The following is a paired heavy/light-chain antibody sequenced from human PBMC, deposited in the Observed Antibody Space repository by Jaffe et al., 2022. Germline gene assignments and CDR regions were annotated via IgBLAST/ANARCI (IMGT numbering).Heavy chain of an antibody. Sequence: EVQLLESGGGLVQPGGSLRLSCAASGFTFSSYAMSWVRQAPGKGLEWVSAISGSGGSTYYADSVKGRFTISRDNSKNTLYLQMNSLRAEDTAVYYCAKRCVRPEYYYGSGSYFDYWGQGTLVTVSS. CDR1: GFTFSSYA. D-gene: IGHD3-10*01. CDR2: ISGSGGST. J-gene: IGHJ4*02. V-gene: IGHV3-23*01. CDR3: AKRCVRPEYYYGSGSYFDY.
Light chain of an antibody. V-gene: IGKV3-11*01. CDR1: QSVSSY. Sequence: EIVLTQSPATLSLSPGERATLSCRASQSVSSYLAWYQQKPGQAPRLLIYDASNRATGIPARFSGSGSGTDFTLTISSLEPEDFAVYYCQQRSTFGQGTRLEIK. J-gene: IGKJ5*01. CDR2: DAS. CDR3: QQRST.